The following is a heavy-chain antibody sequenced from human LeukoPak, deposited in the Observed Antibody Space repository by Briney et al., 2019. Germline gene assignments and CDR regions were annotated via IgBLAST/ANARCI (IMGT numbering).Heavy chain of an antibody. J-gene: IGHJ2*01. V-gene: IGHV1-2*02. Sequence: TSVKVSCKASGYTFTAYYIHWVRQAPGQGLEWMGWISPNSGGTDYAQKFKGRVTMTRDTSISTTYVELSSLTSDDTAVYYCAIQPWGSGNNWYFDLWGRGTLVTVSS. CDR1: GYTFTAYY. CDR2: ISPNSGGT. D-gene: IGHD7-27*01. CDR3: AIQPWGSGNNWYFDL.